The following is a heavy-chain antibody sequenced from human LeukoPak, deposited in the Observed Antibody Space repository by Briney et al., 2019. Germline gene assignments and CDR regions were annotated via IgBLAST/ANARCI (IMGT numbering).Heavy chain of an antibody. J-gene: IGHJ5*02. D-gene: IGHD1-1*01. CDR3: VRGLTNWEGFDP. Sequence: SETLSLTCAVFDGSFSGYFWTWMRQPPGKGLEWIGEITPIGGTTYKPSLKSRFAMSADTSKNQFSLRLSSVTAADTAVYYCVRGLTNWEGFDPWGQGTLVTVSS. V-gene: IGHV4-34*01. CDR1: DGSFSGYF. CDR2: ITPIGGT.